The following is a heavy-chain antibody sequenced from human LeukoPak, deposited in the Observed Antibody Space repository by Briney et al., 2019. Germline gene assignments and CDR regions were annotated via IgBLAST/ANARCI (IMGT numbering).Heavy chain of an antibody. V-gene: IGHV4-34*01. CDR3: ARGATMVRGVSNDYYYYYMDV. CDR2: INHSGST. CDR1: GGSFSGFY. Sequence: SGTPSPPFAVYGGSFSGFYLGWVRPPPGEGVEGVGEINHSGSTNYNPSLKSRVTISVDTSKNQFSLKLSSVTAADTAVYYCARGATMVRGVSNDYYYYYMDVWGKGTTVTISS. J-gene: IGHJ6*03. D-gene: IGHD3-10*01.